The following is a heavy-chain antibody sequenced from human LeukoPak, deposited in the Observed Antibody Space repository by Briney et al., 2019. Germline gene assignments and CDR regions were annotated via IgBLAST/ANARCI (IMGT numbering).Heavy chain of an antibody. CDR1: GSIFTSYW. V-gene: IGHV5-51*01. CDR2: IYPGDSDT. CDR3: ASLSSTSSTAFDI. J-gene: IGHJ3*02. D-gene: IGHD2-2*01. Sequence: GASRQISGEGAGSIFTSYWIGGGRPLPGKGLEWMGIIYPGDSDTIYSPSFQGQVTISADKSISTAYLQWSSLKASDTAMYYCASLSSTSSTAFDIWGQGTMVTVSS.